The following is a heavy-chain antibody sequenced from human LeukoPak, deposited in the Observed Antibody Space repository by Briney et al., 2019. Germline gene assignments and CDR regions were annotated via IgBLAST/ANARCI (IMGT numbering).Heavy chain of an antibody. V-gene: IGHV4-4*09. J-gene: IGHJ3*02. CDR3: ARLGPNYDFWSGPMGAFDI. D-gene: IGHD3-3*01. CDR2: IYTSGST. Sequence: KPSETLSLTCTVSGGSISSYYWSWIRQPPGKGLEWIGYIYTSGSTNYNPSLKSRVTISVDTSKNQFSLKLSSVTAADTAVYYCARLGPNYDFWSGPMGAFDIWGQGTMVTVSS. CDR1: GGSISSYY.